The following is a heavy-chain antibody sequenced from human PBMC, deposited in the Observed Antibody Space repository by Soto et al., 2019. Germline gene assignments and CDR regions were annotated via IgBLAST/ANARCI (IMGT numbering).Heavy chain of an antibody. D-gene: IGHD1-26*01. CDR3: ARAFIVGAPPPQFDY. Sequence: GGSLRLSCAASGFTFSSYGMHWVRQAPGKGLEWVAVIWYDGSNKYYADSVKGRFTISRDNSKNTLYLQMNSLRAEDTAVYYCARAFIVGAPPPQFDYWGQGTLVTVSS. V-gene: IGHV3-33*01. CDR1: GFTFSSYG. CDR2: IWYDGSNK. J-gene: IGHJ4*02.